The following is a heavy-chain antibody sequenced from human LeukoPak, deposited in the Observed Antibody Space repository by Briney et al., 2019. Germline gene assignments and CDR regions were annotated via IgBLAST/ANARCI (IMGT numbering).Heavy chain of an antibody. Sequence: GGSLRLSCAASGFTFSRYWMSWMRQAPGKGLEWAANIKYDGSEDYYVDSVKGRFTISRDNAKNTLYLQLNSLRVEDTAVYYCKSGGAAPGSFDYWGQGTLVTVSP. D-gene: IGHD1-1*01. CDR1: GFTFSRYW. CDR3: KSGGAAPGSFDY. J-gene: IGHJ4*02. CDR2: IKYDGSED. V-gene: IGHV3-7*01.